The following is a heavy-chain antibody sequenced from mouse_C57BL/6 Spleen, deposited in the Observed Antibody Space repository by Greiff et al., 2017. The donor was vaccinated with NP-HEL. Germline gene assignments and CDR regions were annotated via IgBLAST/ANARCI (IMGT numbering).Heavy chain of an antibody. D-gene: IGHD2-10*01. CDR1: GFTFSSYA. CDR2: ISDGGSYT. J-gene: IGHJ4*01. CDR3: ARAYYGHYWAMDD. V-gene: IGHV5-4*03. Sequence: DVKLVESGGGLVKPGGSLKLSCAASGFTFSSYAMSWVRQTPEKRLEWVATISDGGSYTYYPDNVKGRFTISRDNAKNNLYLQMSHLKSEDTAMYYCARAYYGHYWAMDDWGQGTSVTVSS.